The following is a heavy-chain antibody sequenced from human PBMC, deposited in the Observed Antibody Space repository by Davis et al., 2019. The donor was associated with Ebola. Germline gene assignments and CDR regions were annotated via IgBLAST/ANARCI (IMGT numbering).Heavy chain of an antibody. J-gene: IGHJ4*02. D-gene: IGHD3-10*01. CDR3: ARGITMVQGVTPFDY. CDR1: GGTFSSYA. CDR2: IIPIFGTA. V-gene: IGHV1-69*05. Sequence: SVKVSCKASGGTFSSYAISWVRQAPGQGLEWMGGIIPIFGTANYAQKLQGRVTMTTDTSTSTAYMELRSLRSDDTAVYYCARGITMVQGVTPFDYWGQGTLVTVSS.